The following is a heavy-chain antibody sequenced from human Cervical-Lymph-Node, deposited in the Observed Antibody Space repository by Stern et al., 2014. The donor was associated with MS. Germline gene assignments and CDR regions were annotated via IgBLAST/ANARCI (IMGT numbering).Heavy chain of an antibody. J-gene: IGHJ3*02. Sequence: QVQLMQSGGGVVRPGRSLRLSCAASGFTSNSSAMHWVRQAPGKGLQWVTVMSYNGGSQYYTDFVKGRFTISRDKSKNTLYLQMNNLRPEDTAVYYCASGSYSGSDAFDIWGQGTMVTVSP. CDR2: MSYNGGSQ. CDR3: ASGSYSGSDAFDI. D-gene: IGHD1-26*01. V-gene: IGHV3-30*04. CDR1: GFTSNSSA.